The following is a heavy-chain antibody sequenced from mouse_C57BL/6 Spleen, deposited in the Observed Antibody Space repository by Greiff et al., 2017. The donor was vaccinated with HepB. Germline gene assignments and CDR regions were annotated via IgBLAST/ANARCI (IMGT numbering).Heavy chain of an antibody. CDR1: GFTFSSYG. CDR2: ISSGGSYT. V-gene: IGHV5-6*01. CDR3: ARQNYYGSSYVYYYAMDY. Sequence: EVKVVESGGDLVKPGGSLKLSCAASGFTFSSYGMSWVRQTPDKRLEWVATISSGGSYTYYPDSVKGRFTISRDNAKNTLYLQMSSLKSEDTAMYYCARQNYYGSSYVYYYAMDYWGQGTSVTVSS. J-gene: IGHJ4*01. D-gene: IGHD1-1*01.